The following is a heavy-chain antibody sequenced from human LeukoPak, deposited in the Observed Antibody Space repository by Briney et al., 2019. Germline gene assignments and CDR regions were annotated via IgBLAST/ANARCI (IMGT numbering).Heavy chain of an antibody. D-gene: IGHD2-15*01. V-gene: IGHV3-7*01. CDR1: GFTFSSYW. CDR3: ASTSRYCSGGSCTPFDY. CDR2: IKHGGSEK. Sequence: GGSLRLSCAASGFTFSSYWMSWVRQAPGKGLEWVANIKHGGSEKYYVDSVKGRFTISRDNAKNSLYPQMDSLRAEDTAVYYCASTSRYCSGGSCTPFDYWGQGTLVTVSS. J-gene: IGHJ4*02.